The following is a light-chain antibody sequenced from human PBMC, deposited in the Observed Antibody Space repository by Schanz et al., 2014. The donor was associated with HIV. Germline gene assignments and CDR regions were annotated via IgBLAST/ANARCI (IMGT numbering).Light chain of an antibody. Sequence: QSALTQPASVSGSPGQSITISCTGTSSDVGGYKSVSWYQQHPGKAPKLIIYDVNNRPSGVSDRFSGSKSANTASLAISGLQADDEGDYYCTSYTTNRPVAFGGGTQLTVL. CDR2: DVN. J-gene: IGLJ3*02. CDR1: SSDVGGYKS. V-gene: IGLV2-14*03. CDR3: TSYTTNRPVA.